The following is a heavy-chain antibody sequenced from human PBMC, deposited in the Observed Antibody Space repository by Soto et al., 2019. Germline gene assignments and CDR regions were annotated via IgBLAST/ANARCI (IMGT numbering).Heavy chain of an antibody. Sequence: ASVKVSCKASGYTFTGYYMHWVRQAPGQGLEWMGWINPNSGGTNYAQKFQGWVTMTRDTSISTAYMELSRLRSDDTAVYYCARGWYYYGSGDYYYYYGMDVWGQGTTVTVSS. J-gene: IGHJ6*02. CDR1: GYTFTGYY. V-gene: IGHV1-2*04. D-gene: IGHD3-22*01. CDR3: ARGWYYYGSGDYYYYYGMDV. CDR2: INPNSGGT.